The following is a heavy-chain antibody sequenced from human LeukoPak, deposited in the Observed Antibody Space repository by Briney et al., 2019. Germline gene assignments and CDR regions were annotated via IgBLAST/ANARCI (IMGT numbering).Heavy chain of an antibody. Sequence: PSETLSLTCTVSGGSISSYYWNWIRQPPGKGPEWLGYVFYNGATNYNPSLQSRITMSVDTSKSQFSLNLSSVTAADTAVYSCARGGPGSGRYFYMDVWGRGTTVTVSS. D-gene: IGHD1-14*01. CDR3: ARGGPGSGRYFYMDV. V-gene: IGHV4-59*01. CDR2: VFYNGAT. J-gene: IGHJ6*03. CDR1: GGSISSYY.